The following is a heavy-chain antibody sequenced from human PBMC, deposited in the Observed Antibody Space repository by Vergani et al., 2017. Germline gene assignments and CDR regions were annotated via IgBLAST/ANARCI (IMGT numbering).Heavy chain of an antibody. J-gene: IGHJ3*02. D-gene: IGHD2-2*02. Sequence: QVQLQQWGAGVVKPSGTLSLTCAVFGESFSSFYWSWIRQPPGKGLEWIGEINNDGHTNYNPSLKSRVTILEDTSKNQFSLKLSSVTAADTAVYSCARYSPVALVVPGAIKAAFDMWGQGTMVTVSS. V-gene: IGHV4-34*02. CDR3: ARYSPVALVVPGAIKAAFDM. CDR1: GESFSSFY. CDR2: INNDGHT.